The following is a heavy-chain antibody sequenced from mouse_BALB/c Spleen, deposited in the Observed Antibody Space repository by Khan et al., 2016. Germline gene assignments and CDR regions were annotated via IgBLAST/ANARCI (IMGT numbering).Heavy chain of an antibody. CDR1: GYSITSEYA. CDR2: ISYSGIT. J-gene: IGHJ2*01. Sequence: EVQLQESGPGLVKPSQSLSLTCTVTGYSITSEYAWNWIRQFPGNKLEWMGYISYSGITNYNPSLKSRISITRDTSKNQFFLQLNSVTTEDTATYYCTRSLVLRRDFFDYWGQGTTLTVSS. D-gene: IGHD1-2*01. CDR3: TRSLVLRRDFFDY. V-gene: IGHV3-2*02.